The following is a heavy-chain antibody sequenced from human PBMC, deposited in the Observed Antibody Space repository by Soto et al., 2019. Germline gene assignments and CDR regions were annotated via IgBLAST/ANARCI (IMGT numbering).Heavy chain of an antibody. J-gene: IGHJ6*02. V-gene: IGHV2-70*11. CDR3: ARLVVSLHYYGMDV. CDR1: GFSLSTSGMC. Sequence: SGPTLVNPTQTLTLTCTFSGFSLSTSGMCVSWIRQPPGKALEWLARIDWDDDKYYSTSLKTRPTISKDTSKNQVVLTMTNMEPVDTATYYCARLVVSLHYYGMDVWGQGTTVTVSS. D-gene: IGHD6-6*01. CDR2: IDWDDDK.